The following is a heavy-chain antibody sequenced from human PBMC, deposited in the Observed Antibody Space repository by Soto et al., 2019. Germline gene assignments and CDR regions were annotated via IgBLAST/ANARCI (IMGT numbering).Heavy chain of an antibody. Sequence: QIQLVQSGAEVKKPGATVKVSCKASGNIVSNYGINWVRQAPGQGLEWMGCISGYSGNAHYSQKVQGRVTMTTDTSTTTAYLELRSLTSDDTGLYYCATGGGALDIWGQGSMVTVSS. CDR3: ATGGGALDI. CDR2: ISGYSGNA. CDR1: GNIVSNYG. J-gene: IGHJ3*02. V-gene: IGHV1-18*01.